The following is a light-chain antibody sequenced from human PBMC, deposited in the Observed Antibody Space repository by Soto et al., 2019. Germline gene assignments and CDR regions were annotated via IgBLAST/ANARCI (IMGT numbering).Light chain of an antibody. J-gene: IGKJ1*01. V-gene: IGKV3-20*01. CDR2: GAS. CDR1: QSVSSNY. CDR3: QQYGSSRWT. Sequence: ENVLTQSTGTLSLSAGERSTLCRRASQSVSSNYVAWYQQKPGQARRLLVYGASGRATGIPDRFSGSRSGTDFTPTISRLEPEDFAVYYCQQYGSSRWTCGQGTTV.